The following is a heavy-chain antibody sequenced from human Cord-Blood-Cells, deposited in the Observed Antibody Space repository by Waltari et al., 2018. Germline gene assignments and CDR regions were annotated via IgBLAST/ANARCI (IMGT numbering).Heavy chain of an antibody. Sequence: QVQLVQPGAAEKKPGASGKVSCKGSGYTRTALSMTRGRPAPEKGLEWMGGFDPEDGETIYAQKFQGRVTMTEDTSTDTAYMELSSLRSEDTAVYYCATEDGLLTAAAGTFGYWGQGTLVTVSS. D-gene: IGHD6-13*01. J-gene: IGHJ4*02. CDR2: FDPEDGET. V-gene: IGHV1-24*01. CDR1: GYTRTALS. CDR3: ATEDGLLTAAAGTFGY.